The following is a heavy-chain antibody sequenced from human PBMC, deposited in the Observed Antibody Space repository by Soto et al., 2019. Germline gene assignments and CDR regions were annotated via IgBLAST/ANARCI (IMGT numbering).Heavy chain of an antibody. Sequence: PGGSLRLSCAASGFTFSSYAMSWVRQAPGKGLEWVSAISGSGGSTYYADSVKGRFTISRDNSKNTLYLQMNSLRAEDTAVYYCAKERLYCSGGSCYGPYFDYWGQGTLVTVSS. V-gene: IGHV3-23*01. CDR3: AKERLYCSGGSCYGPYFDY. CDR2: ISGSGGST. D-gene: IGHD2-15*01. J-gene: IGHJ4*02. CDR1: GFTFSSYA.